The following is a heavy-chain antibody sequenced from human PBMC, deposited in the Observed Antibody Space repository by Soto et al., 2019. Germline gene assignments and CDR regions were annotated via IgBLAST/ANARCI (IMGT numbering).Heavy chain of an antibody. J-gene: IGHJ4*02. V-gene: IGHV3-23*01. CDR1: GFTFSSYA. CDR2: ISGSGGST. Sequence: EVQLLESGGGLVQPGGSLRLSCAASGFTFSSYAMSWVRQAPGKGLEWVSAISGSGGSTYYADSVKGRFTISRDNSKNTQYLQMNSLRAEDTAVYYCAKDPRGERTVTRHYWGQGTLVTVSS. D-gene: IGHD4-17*01. CDR3: AKDPRGERTVTRHY.